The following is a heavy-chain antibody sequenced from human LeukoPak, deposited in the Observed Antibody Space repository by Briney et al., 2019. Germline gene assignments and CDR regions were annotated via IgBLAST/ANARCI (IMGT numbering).Heavy chain of an antibody. D-gene: IGHD3-10*01. V-gene: IGHV3-7*01. J-gene: IGHJ4*02. CDR3: ARDHYYGSGSYSDY. CDR1: GVTFRSYG. CDR2: IKQDGSEK. Sequence: PGGSLRLSCAVSGVTFRSYGMHWVRQAPGKGLEWVANIKQDGSEKYYVDSVKGRFTISRDNAKNSLYLQMNSLRAEDTAVYYCARDHYYGSGSYSDYWGQGTLVTVSS.